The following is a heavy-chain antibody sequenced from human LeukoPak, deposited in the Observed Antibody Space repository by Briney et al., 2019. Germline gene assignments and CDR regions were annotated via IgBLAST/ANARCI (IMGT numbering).Heavy chain of an antibody. CDR3: ARLEGSGWSIDY. Sequence: GGSLRLSCAASGFTFSSYGMHWVRQAPGKGLEWVAVISYDGSNKYYADSVKGRFTISRDNSKNTLYLQMNSLRAEDTAMYYCARLEGSGWSIDYWGHGTLVTVSS. CDR2: ISYDGSNK. V-gene: IGHV3-30*03. CDR1: GFTFSSYG. D-gene: IGHD6-19*01. J-gene: IGHJ4*01.